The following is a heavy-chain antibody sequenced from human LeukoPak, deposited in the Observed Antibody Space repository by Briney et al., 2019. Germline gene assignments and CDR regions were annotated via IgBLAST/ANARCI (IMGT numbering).Heavy chain of an antibody. CDR1: GGSISSGGYY. V-gene: IGHV4-31*03. Sequence: SQTLSLTCTVSGGSISSGGYYWSWIRQHPGKGLEWIGYIYYSGSTYYNPSLKSRVTISVDTSKNQFSLKLSSVTPADTAVYYCARESPSYCSSTSCYIGGFDYWGQGTLVTVSS. CDR2: IYYSGST. CDR3: ARESPSYCSSTSCYIGGFDY. D-gene: IGHD2-2*02. J-gene: IGHJ4*02.